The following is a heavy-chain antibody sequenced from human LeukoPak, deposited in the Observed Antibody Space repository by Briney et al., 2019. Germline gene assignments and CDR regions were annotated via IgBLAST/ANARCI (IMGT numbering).Heavy chain of an antibody. CDR2: MSYSGRT. CDR1: GGSISISNYY. V-gene: IGHV4-39*07. Sequence: SETLSLTCTVSGGSISISNYYWGWIRQPPGKGLEWIGSMSYSGRTYYNPSLKTRVTVSLDTSKNQFSLNLISVTPADTAVYYCARGGNYWPQWWFDPWGRGTLVSVSS. CDR3: ARGGNYWPQWWFDP. J-gene: IGHJ5*02. D-gene: IGHD1-26*01.